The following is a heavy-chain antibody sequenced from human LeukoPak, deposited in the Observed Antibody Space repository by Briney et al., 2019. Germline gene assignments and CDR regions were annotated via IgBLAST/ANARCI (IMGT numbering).Heavy chain of an antibody. J-gene: IGHJ5*02. CDR1: GFTFSGSA. CDR2: SRSKANSYAT. CDR3: TTLTEYSGGWHNWFDP. D-gene: IGHD6-19*01. V-gene: IGHV3-73*01. Sequence: GGSLGLSCAASGFTFSGSAMHWVRQASGKGLEWVGRSRSKANSYATAYAASVKGRFTISRDDSKNTAYLQMNSLKTEDTAVYYCTTLTEYSGGWHNWFDPWGQGTLVTVSS.